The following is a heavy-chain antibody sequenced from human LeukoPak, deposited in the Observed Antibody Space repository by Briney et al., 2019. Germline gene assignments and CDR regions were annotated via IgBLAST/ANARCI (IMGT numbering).Heavy chain of an antibody. CDR2: ITSGSTYI. V-gene: IGHV3-21*06. D-gene: IGHD6-13*01. CDR1: GFIFSSYT. J-gene: IGHJ4*02. CDR3: ARGTIAAADIDY. Sequence: GGSLRLCCAASGFIFSSYTMNWVRQAPGKGLEWVSSITSGSTYIYYADSVKGRFTISRDNAKNSLYLQMNSLRAEDTAVYYCARGTIAAADIDYWGQGTLVTVSS.